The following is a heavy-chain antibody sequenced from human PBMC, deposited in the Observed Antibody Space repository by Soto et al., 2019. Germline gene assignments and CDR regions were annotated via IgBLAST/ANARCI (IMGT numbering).Heavy chain of an antibody. CDR2: ISYDGSNK. J-gene: IGHJ4*02. Sequence: PGGSLRLSCAASGFTFSSYTMHWVRQAPGKGLEWVAVISYDGSNKYYADSVKGRFTISRDNSKNTLYLQMNSLRAEDTAVYYCASLEYYFDYWGQGTLVTVSS. V-gene: IGHV3-30-3*01. CDR1: GFTFSSYT. CDR3: ASLEYYFDY.